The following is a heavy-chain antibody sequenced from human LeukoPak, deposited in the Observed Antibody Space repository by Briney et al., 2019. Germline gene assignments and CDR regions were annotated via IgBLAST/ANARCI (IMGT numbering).Heavy chain of an antibody. D-gene: IGHD5-12*01. V-gene: IGHV3-9*01. CDR3: AKDFYSGYDNEGHFDY. J-gene: IGHJ4*02. CDR1: GFTFDDYA. Sequence: PGGSLRLSCAASGFTFDDYAMHWVRQAPGKGLEWVSGSSWNSGSRGYADSVKGRFTISRDNAKNSLYLQMNSLRAEDTALYYCAKDFYSGYDNEGHFDYWGQGTLVTVSS. CDR2: SSWNSGSR.